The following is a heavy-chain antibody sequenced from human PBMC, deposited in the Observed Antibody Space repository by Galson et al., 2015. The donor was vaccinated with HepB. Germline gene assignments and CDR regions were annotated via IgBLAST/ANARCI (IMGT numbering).Heavy chain of an antibody. V-gene: IGHV3-15*07. J-gene: IGHJ5*02. D-gene: IGHD3-22*01. CDR1: GFTFSNAW. CDR2: IKSKTDGGTT. Sequence: LRLSCAASGFTFSNAWMNWVRQAPGKGLEWVGRIKSKTDGGTTDYAAPVKGRFTISRDDSKNTLYLQMNSLKTEDTAVYYCTTDYGSPTYYYDSSGYSWGQGTLVTVSS. CDR3: TTDYGSPTYYYDSSGYS.